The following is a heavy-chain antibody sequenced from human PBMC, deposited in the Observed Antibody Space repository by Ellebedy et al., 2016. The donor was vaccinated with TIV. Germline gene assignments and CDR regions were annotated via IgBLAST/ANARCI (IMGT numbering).Heavy chain of an antibody. CDR3: ARQSAYYAILTGFNY. J-gene: IGHJ4*02. Sequence: MPSETLSLTCTVSGGSISSNNYYWGWLRQSPGKGLEWIGRIYFSGSTYYNPSLKSRVTISVDTSKNQFSLNLSSVTAADTAVYYCARQSAYYAILTGFNYWGQGTLVTVSS. D-gene: IGHD3-9*01. V-gene: IGHV4-39*01. CDR2: IYFSGST. CDR1: GGSISSNNYY.